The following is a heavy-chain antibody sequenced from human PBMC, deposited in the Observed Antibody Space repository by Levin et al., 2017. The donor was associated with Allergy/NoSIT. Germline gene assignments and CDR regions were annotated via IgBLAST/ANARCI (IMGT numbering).Heavy chain of an antibody. CDR2: MWADGTRQ. J-gene: IGHJ4*02. CDR1: GYGFTSHG. Sequence: PGGSLRLSCVTSGYGFTSHGVHWVRQAPGKGLEWVAVMWADGTRQDYLDSVRGRFIVSRDTSTRTVYLQMNSLRAEDTATYYCAKDLVSGHADYWGLGTLVTVSS. CDR3: AKDLVSGHADY. V-gene: IGHV3-33*03. D-gene: IGHD3-3*01.